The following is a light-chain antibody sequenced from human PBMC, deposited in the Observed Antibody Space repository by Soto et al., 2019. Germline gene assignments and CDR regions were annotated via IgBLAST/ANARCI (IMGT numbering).Light chain of an antibody. CDR3: HKYNSAPHT. J-gene: IGKJ4*01. CDR1: QGISNF. V-gene: IGKV1-27*01. CDR2: AAS. Sequence: DIQMTQSPSSLSASVGDRVTITCRASQGISNFLAWYQQKPWKGPKLLIYAASTLPSGVPSRIRGSDSGTDFSLTISSLQPEYVATYYCHKYNSAPHTFRGGTKVEIK.